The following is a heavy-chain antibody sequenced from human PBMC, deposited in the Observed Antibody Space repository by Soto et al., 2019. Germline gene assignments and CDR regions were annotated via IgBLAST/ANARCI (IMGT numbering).Heavy chain of an antibody. CDR1: GGSIRSSSYY. CDR3: ARHIPQQLFYGMDV. Sequence: SETLSLTCTVSGGSIRSSSYYWGWSRKPPGTGLEWIGSIYYSGSSDYTPSLKRRVPIYVDTSKIQFSLKLSFVAAADPAVYYCARHIPQQLFYGMDVWAQGTKVT. V-gene: IGHV4-39*01. CDR2: IYYSGSS. J-gene: IGHJ6*02. D-gene: IGHD6-13*01.